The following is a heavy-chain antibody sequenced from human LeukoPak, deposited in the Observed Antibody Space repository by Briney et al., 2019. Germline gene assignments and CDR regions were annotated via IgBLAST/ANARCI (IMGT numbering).Heavy chain of an antibody. CDR2: INHSGST. CDR3: ARDGEPYYDFWSGYSHTLHDY. Sequence: SETLSLTCAVYGGSFSGYYWSWIRQPPGKGLEWIGEINHSGSTNYNPFLKSRVTISVDTSKNQFSLKLSSVTAEDTAVYYCARDGEPYYDFWSGYSHTLHDYWGQGTLVTVSS. CDR1: GGSFSGYY. D-gene: IGHD3-3*01. V-gene: IGHV4-34*01. J-gene: IGHJ4*02.